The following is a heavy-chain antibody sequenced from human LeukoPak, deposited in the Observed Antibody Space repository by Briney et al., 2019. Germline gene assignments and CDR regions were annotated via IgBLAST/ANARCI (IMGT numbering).Heavy chain of an antibody. Sequence: SVKVSCKASGGTFSSYAISWVRQSPGQGLEWMGGIIPIFGTANYAQKFQGRVTITADESTSTAYMELSSLRSEDTAVYYCARAQWVAATGYIWFDPWGQGTLVTVSS. CDR2: IIPIFGTA. CDR1: GGTFSSYA. V-gene: IGHV1-69*01. J-gene: IGHJ5*02. CDR3: ARAQWVAATGYIWFDP. D-gene: IGHD2-15*01.